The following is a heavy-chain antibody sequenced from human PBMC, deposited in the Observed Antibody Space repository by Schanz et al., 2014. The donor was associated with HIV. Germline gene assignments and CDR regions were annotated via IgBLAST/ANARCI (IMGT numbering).Heavy chain of an antibody. CDR1: GFTFSRYW. J-gene: IGHJ4*02. V-gene: IGHV3-7*01. D-gene: IGHD3-10*01. CDR2: IKQDGSEK. CDR3: ARDSGAGSY. Sequence: EVQLVESGGGLVQPGGSLRLSCAASGFTFSRYWMSWVRQAPGKGLEWVANIKQDGSEKHDVASVKGRFTISRDNAKNSLYLQMSSLRAEDTAVYDCARDSGAGSYWGQGTLVTVSS.